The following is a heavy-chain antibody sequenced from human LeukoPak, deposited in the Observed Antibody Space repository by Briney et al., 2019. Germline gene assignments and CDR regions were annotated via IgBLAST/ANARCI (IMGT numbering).Heavy chain of an antibody. CDR1: GFTVNSNY. V-gene: IGHV3-21*01. D-gene: IGHD4-11*01. J-gene: IGHJ4*02. CDR2: ISSSSSYI. Sequence: GESLRLSCAASGFTVNSNYMSWVRQAPGKGLEWVSSISSSSSYIYYADSLKGRFTISRDNAKTSLYLQMNSLRAEDTAVYYCARLADYGNYGPREYLDFWGQGTLVTVSS. CDR3: ARLADYGNYGPREYLDF.